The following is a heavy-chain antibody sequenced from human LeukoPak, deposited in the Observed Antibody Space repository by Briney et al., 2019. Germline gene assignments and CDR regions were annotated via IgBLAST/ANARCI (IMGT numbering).Heavy chain of an antibody. J-gene: IGHJ4*02. Sequence: VASVKVSCKASGGTFSSYAISWVRQAPGQGLEWMGRIIPILGIANYAQKFQGRVTITADESTSTAYMELSSLRSEDTAVYYCARVNAAGTFGFDYWGQGTLVTVSS. V-gene: IGHV1-69*04. CDR2: IIPILGIA. CDR1: GGTFSSYA. CDR3: ARVNAAGTFGFDY. D-gene: IGHD6-13*01.